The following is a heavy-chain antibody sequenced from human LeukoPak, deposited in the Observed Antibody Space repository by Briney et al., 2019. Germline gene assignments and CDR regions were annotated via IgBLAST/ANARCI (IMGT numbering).Heavy chain of an antibody. J-gene: IGHJ4*02. CDR1: GFTFSSSA. V-gene: IGHV3-23*01. Sequence: GGSPRLSCAASGFTFSSSAMSWVRQAPGKGLEWVSSISARGISTYYADSVKGRFTISRDNSKNTLYLQMNSLRGDDIGVYYCAKSFDFSNGHSPILTPFDSWGQGTLVSVSS. CDR3: AKSFDFSNGHSPILTPFDS. CDR2: ISARGIST. D-gene: IGHD3-3*01.